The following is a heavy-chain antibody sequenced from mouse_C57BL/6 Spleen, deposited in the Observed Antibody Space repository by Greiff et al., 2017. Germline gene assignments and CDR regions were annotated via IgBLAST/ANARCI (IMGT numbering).Heavy chain of an antibody. V-gene: IGHV10-3*01. Sequence: EVQLVESGGGLVQPKGSLKLSCAASGFTFNTYAMHWVRQAPGQGLEWVARIRRKSSNYTTYYADSVKDRFTISREDSQSMLYLQMNNLKTEDTAIYYCVRGIYSDAMDYWGQGTSVTVSS. CDR3: VRGIYSDAMDY. D-gene: IGHD2-1*01. CDR1: GFTFNTYA. CDR2: IRRKSSNYTT. J-gene: IGHJ4*01.